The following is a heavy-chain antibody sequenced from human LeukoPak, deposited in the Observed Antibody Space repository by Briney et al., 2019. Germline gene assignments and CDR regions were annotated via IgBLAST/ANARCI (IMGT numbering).Heavy chain of an antibody. J-gene: IGHJ4*02. Sequence: ASVKVSCKASGGTFSSYAISWVRQAPGQGLEWMGRIIPILGIANYAQKFQGRVTITADKSTIIAYMELSSLRSEDTAVYYCARDAGYSSSWTDYWGQGTLVTVSS. V-gene: IGHV1-69*04. CDR1: GGTFSSYA. D-gene: IGHD6-13*01. CDR3: ARDAGYSSSWTDY. CDR2: IIPILGIA.